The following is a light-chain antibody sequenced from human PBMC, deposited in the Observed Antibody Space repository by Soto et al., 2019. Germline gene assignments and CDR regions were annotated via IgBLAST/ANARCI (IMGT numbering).Light chain of an antibody. CDR3: QSYDRRQSGWV. Sequence: QSVLTQPPSVSGAPGQRVTISCTESSSNIGTGYDVHWYQQLPGTAPKLLIYGNSNRPSGVPDRFSGSTSATSASLAITGHKADEAADYHSQSYDRRQSGWVFGRGTKVTVL. CDR1: SSNIGTGYD. CDR2: GNS. J-gene: IGLJ3*02. V-gene: IGLV1-40*01.